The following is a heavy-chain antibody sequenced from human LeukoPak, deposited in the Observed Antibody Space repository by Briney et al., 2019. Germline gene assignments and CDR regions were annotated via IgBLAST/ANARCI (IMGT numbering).Heavy chain of an antibody. CDR1: GFTFSSYA. CDR2: IIGSGGST. D-gene: IGHD6-13*01. CDR3: AKDLQQLVLLSFFDY. V-gene: IGHV3-23*01. J-gene: IGHJ4*02. Sequence: GGSLRLSCAASGFTFSSYAMSWVRQAPGKGLEWVSIIIGSGGSTYYADSVKGRFTISRDNSRNTLYLQMNSLRAEDTAVYYCAKDLQQLVLLSFFDYWGQGTLVTVSS.